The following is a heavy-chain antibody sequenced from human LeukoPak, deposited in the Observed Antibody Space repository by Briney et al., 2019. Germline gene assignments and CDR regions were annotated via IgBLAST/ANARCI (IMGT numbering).Heavy chain of an antibody. V-gene: IGHV1-8*03. D-gene: IGHD6-13*01. CDR2: MNPNSGNT. CDR3: ARGLIAAAGTHYYYYYMDV. CDR1: GYTFNSYG. Sequence: ASVKVSCKTSGYTFNSYGISWVRQAPGQGLEWMGWMNPNSGNTGYAQKFQGRVTITRNTSISTAYMELSSLRSEDTAVCYCARGLIAAAGTHYYYYYMDVWGKGTTVTVSS. J-gene: IGHJ6*03.